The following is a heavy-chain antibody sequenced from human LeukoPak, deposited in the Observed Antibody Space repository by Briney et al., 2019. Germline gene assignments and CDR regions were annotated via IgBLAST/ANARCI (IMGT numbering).Heavy chain of an antibody. CDR2: ISLTGGT. V-gene: IGHV4-4*02. CDR3: SRESGAFCPFGY. Sequence: SETLSLTCGVSGVSISSTNWCSWVRQPPGQGLEWIGEISLTGGTNYNPSVNGRVTMSLDESRNQLSLDLTCVTAADTAIYYCSRESGAFCPFGYWGQGTLVIVPP. D-gene: IGHD1-26*01. CDR1: GVSISSTNW. J-gene: IGHJ4*02.